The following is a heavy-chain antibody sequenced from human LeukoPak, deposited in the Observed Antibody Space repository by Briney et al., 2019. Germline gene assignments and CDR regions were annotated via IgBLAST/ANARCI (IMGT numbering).Heavy chain of an antibody. Sequence: GGSLRLSCAASGFIFTNYFMSWVRQAPGKGLEWVASIKHDGSEKYYVDSVRGRFTISRDNTMDSLYLQMSSLRAEDTAVYYCATDRGWRTSGYYLYYFEYWGQGTLVTFSS. D-gene: IGHD3-3*01. J-gene: IGHJ4*02. CDR1: GFIFTNYF. V-gene: IGHV3-7*01. CDR2: IKHDGSEK. CDR3: ATDRGWRTSGYYLYYFEY.